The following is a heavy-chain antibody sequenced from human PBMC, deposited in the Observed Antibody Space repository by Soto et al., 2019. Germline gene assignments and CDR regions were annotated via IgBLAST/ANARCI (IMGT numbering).Heavy chain of an antibody. CDR3: VRGLYCSGNSCPGNYYYMDV. V-gene: IGHV4-34*01. D-gene: IGHD2-15*01. CDR1: GGSLSGFY. Sequence: SSETLSLTCAGYGGSLSGFYWSWIRQPLGKGLEWIGEMNDAGTTNYNAALQSRATISIDTSTNRFSLSLNSVTAADTAVYYCVRGLYCSGNSCPGNYYYMDVWGKGATVTVS. CDR2: MNDAGTT. J-gene: IGHJ6*03.